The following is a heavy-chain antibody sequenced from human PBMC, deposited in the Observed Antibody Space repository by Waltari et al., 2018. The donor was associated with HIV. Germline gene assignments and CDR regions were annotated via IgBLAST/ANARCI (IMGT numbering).Heavy chain of an antibody. J-gene: IGHJ4*02. Sequence: EVQLVESGGGLVQPGGSLRLSCAASGFTFSSYWMTWVRQAPGKGLEWVANIKQDGSEKYYADSVKGRFTISRDNAKNSLYLQMNSLRAEDTAVHYCASLYCSGGSCYDYWGQGTLVTVSS. CDR2: IKQDGSEK. D-gene: IGHD2-15*01. CDR1: GFTFSSYW. V-gene: IGHV3-7*01. CDR3: ASLYCSGGSCYDY.